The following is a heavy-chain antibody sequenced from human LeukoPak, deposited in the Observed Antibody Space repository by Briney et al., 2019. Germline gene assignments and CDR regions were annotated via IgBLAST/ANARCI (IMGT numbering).Heavy chain of an antibody. D-gene: IGHD3-22*01. CDR2: ISKDGSDN. J-gene: IGHJ4*02. V-gene: IGHV3-30*04. Sequence: AGKSLRLSCAASGFNFNSYAIHWVRQTPGKGLEWVAVISKDGSDNKFADSVKGRLTVSRDNSKKTVYLRINSLRPEDTAVYYCARTYYYDHRGLLPYEFDYWGQGTLVIVSS. CDR1: GFNFNSYA. CDR3: ARTYYYDHRGLLPYEFDY.